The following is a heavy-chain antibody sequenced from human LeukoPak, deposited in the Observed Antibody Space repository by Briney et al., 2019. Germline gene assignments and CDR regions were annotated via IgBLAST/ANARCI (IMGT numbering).Heavy chain of an antibody. D-gene: IGHD6-19*01. V-gene: IGHV3-23*01. Sequence: GGSLRLSCAASGFIVSNNYMSWVRQAPGKGLEWVSSISVSGGSTYYADSVKGRFTISRDNSKNTLYLQMNGLTVEDTAVYYCASGIQWLLQPWGAFDIWGQGTMVTVSS. J-gene: IGHJ3*02. CDR1: GFIVSNNY. CDR2: ISVSGGST. CDR3: ASGIQWLLQPWGAFDI.